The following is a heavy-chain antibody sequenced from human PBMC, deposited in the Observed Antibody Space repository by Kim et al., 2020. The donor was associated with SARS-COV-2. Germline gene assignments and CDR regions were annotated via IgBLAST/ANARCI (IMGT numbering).Heavy chain of an antibody. Sequence: GGSLRLSCAASGFTFSSYWMHWVRQAPGKGLVWVSRINSDGSSTSYADSVKGRFTISRDNAKNTLYLQMNSLRAEDTAVYYCARDDHDSKGSNWFDPWGQGTLVTVSS. CDR2: INSDGSST. D-gene: IGHD3-22*01. CDR1: GFTFSSYW. J-gene: IGHJ5*02. V-gene: IGHV3-74*01. CDR3: ARDDHDSKGSNWFDP.